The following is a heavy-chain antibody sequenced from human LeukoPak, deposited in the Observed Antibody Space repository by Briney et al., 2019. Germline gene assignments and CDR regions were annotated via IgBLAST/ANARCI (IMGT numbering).Heavy chain of an antibody. CDR1: GFTFNSYA. CDR2: LSGSGGNT. D-gene: IGHD2-15*01. Sequence: GGSLRLSCAASGFTFNSYAMSWVRQAPAKGLEWVSSLSGSGGNTYYADSVKGRFTIARDNSKNTVSLQMNSLRDEDTAVYYCAKGLGYCSAGRCSESGAFEIWGQGTLVTVSS. V-gene: IGHV3-23*01. J-gene: IGHJ3*02. CDR3: AKGLGYCSAGRCSESGAFEI.